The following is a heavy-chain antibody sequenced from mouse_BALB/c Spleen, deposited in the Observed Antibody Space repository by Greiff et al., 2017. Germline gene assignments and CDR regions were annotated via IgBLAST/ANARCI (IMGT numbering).Heavy chain of an antibody. CDR2: IDPANGNT. V-gene: IGHV14-3*02. CDR3: AIENYYGSSYDYFDY. J-gene: IGHJ2*01. Sequence: VQLQQSGAELVKPGASVKLSCTASGFNIKDTYMHWVKQRPEQGLEWIGRIDPANGNTKYDPKFQGKATITADTSSNTAYLQLSSLTSEDTAVYYCAIENYYGSSYDYFDYWGQGTTLTVSS. D-gene: IGHD1-1*01. CDR1: GFNIKDTY.